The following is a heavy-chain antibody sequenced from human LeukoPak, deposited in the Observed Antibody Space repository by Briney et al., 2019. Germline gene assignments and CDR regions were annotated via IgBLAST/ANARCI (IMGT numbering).Heavy chain of an antibody. V-gene: IGHV4-61*02. Sequence: SQTLSLTCTVSGGSISSGSYYWSWIRQPAGKGLEWIGRIYTSGSTNYNPSLKSRVTISVDPSKNQFSLKLSSVTAADTAVYYCAREIVVVVAATRYYYYMDVWGKGTTVTVSS. CDR3: AREIVVVVAATRYYYYMDV. D-gene: IGHD2-15*01. J-gene: IGHJ6*03. CDR2: IYTSGST. CDR1: GGSISSGSYY.